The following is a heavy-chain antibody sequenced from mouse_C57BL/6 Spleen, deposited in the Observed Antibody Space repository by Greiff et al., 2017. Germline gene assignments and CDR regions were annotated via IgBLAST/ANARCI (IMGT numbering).Heavy chain of an antibody. V-gene: IGHV3-6*01. CDR3: AREGDYDYDWYFDG. CDR1: GYSITSGSY. Sequence: ESGPGLVKPSQSLSLTCSVTGYSITSGSYWNWIRQFPGDKLEWMGYISYDGSNNFNPSLKDRISITRDTSKNQFFLKLNSVTTADTATYYCAREGDYDYDWYFDGWGTGTTVTVSS. J-gene: IGHJ1*03. D-gene: IGHD2-4*01. CDR2: ISYDGSN.